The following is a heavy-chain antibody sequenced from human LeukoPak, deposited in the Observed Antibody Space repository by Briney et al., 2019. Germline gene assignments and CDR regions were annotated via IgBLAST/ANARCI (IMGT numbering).Heavy chain of an antibody. CDR3: ARGQYYYDSSGYYSFDY. CDR1: GFTFSSYW. V-gene: IGHV3-7*01. Sequence: SGGSLRLSCAASGFTFSSYWMSWVRQAPGKGLGWEGNIKEDGSEKYCVDSVKGRFTISRDNAKNSPNLQMNSLRAEDTAVYYCARGQYYYDSSGYYSFDYWGQGTLVTVSS. CDR2: IKEDGSEK. J-gene: IGHJ4*02. D-gene: IGHD3-22*01.